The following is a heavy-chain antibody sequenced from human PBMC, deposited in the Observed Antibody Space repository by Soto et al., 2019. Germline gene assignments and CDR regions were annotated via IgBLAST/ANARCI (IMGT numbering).Heavy chain of an antibody. V-gene: IGHV1-3*05. CDR3: ASDLIGAAVHGGLLDP. CDR2: INAGNGNT. J-gene: IGHJ5*02. CDR1: GYTFTSYA. D-gene: IGHD6-13*01. Sequence: QVQLVQSGAEEKKPGASVKVSCKASGYTFTSYAMHWVRQAPGQRLEWMGWINAGNGNTKYTQKFQGRVTITRDTXAXXAYMELSSLRADDTAVYDCASDLIGAAVHGGLLDPWGQGTLVTVSS.